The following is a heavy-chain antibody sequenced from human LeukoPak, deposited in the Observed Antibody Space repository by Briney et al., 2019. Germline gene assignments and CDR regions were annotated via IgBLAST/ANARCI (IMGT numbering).Heavy chain of an antibody. CDR1: GDSIRSSDYY. CDR3: ARGGVDSDAFDI. CDR2: IYYSGST. D-gene: IGHD3/OR15-3a*01. Sequence: SETLSLTCTVSGDSIRSSDYYWGCIRQSPGKGLEWIGSIYYSGSTYYNPSLKSRVTISVDTSKNQFSLKLSSVTAADTAVYYCARGGVDSDAFDIWGQGTMVTVSS. V-gene: IGHV4-39*01. J-gene: IGHJ3*02.